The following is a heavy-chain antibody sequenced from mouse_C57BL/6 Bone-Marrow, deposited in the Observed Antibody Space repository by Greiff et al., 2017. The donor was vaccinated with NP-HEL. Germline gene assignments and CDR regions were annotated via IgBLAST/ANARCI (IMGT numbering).Heavy chain of an antibody. D-gene: IGHD2-5*01. V-gene: IGHV1-4*01. Sequence: VQVVESGAELARPGASVKMSCKASGYTFTSYTMHWVKQRPGQGLEWIGYINPSSGYTKYNQKFKDKATLTADKSSSTAYMQLSSLTSEDSAVYYCARFYYSKGGAMDYWGQGTSVTVTS. CDR2: INPSSGYT. CDR3: ARFYYSKGGAMDY. CDR1: GYTFTSYT. J-gene: IGHJ4*01.